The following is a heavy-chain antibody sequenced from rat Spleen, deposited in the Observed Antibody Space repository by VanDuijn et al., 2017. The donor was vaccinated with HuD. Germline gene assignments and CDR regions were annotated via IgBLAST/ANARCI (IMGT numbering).Heavy chain of an antibody. J-gene: IGHJ2*01. V-gene: IGHV5-27*01. CDR2: ISTGGGGT. CDR3: ATYGGFIDY. CDR1: GFTFSNYY. Sequence: EVQLVESGGGLVQPGRSLKLSCAVSGFTFSNYYMAWVRQAPTKGLEWVAYISTGGGGTYYRDSVKGRFTISRDNAKITLYLQMDSLRSEDTATYYCATYGGFIDYWGQGVVVTVSS. D-gene: IGHD1-11*01.